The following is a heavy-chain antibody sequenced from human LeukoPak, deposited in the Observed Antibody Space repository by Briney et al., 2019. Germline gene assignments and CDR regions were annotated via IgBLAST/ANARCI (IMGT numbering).Heavy chain of an antibody. J-gene: IGHJ4*02. V-gene: IGHV1-46*01. D-gene: IGHD2-8*01. Sequence: GASVKVSCKTSGYTFPSHYMHWVRQAPGQGLEWMGAINPSGDRTNYAQNFQGRVTMTRDTSTSTLYMELGGLRSEDTAVYYCVREKVMAGKTFDFWGQGTLITVSS. CDR3: VREKVMAGKTFDF. CDR1: GYTFPSHY. CDR2: INPSGDRT.